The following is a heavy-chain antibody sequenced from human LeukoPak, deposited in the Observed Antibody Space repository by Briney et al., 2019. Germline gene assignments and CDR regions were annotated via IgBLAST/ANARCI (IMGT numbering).Heavy chain of an antibody. D-gene: IGHD1-1*01. Sequence: PSETLSLTCTVSGGSISSSIYYWGWIRQPPGKGLEWIGSIYYSGSTYYNPSLKSRVTISVDTSKNQFSLKLSSVTAADTAVYYCARGVPAPGAFDIWGQGTMVTVSS. J-gene: IGHJ3*02. V-gene: IGHV4-39*07. CDR1: GGSISSSIYY. CDR2: IYYSGST. CDR3: ARGVPAPGAFDI.